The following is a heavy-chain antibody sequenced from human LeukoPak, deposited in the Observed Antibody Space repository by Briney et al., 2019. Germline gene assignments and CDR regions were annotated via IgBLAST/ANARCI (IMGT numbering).Heavy chain of an antibody. V-gene: IGHV3-21*01. D-gene: IGHD2-15*01. CDR2: ISSSSSYI. Sequence: GGSLRLSCAASGFTFSSYSMNWVRQAPGKGLEWVSSISSSSSYIYYADSVKGRFTISRDNAKNSLYLQMNSLRAEDTAVYYYAKLPDKDIVVVVAATDYYYYMDVWGKGTTVTVSS. CDR3: AKLPDKDIVVVVAATDYYYYMDV. CDR1: GFTFSSYS. J-gene: IGHJ6*03.